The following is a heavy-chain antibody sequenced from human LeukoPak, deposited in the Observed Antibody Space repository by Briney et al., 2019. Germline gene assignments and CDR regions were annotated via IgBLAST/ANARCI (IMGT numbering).Heavy chain of an antibody. CDR3: ARVITMVRGVPYYYGMDV. V-gene: IGHV3-21*01. J-gene: IGHJ6*04. CDR2: ISSSSSYI. CDR1: GFTFSRYS. D-gene: IGHD3-10*01. Sequence: GGSLRPSRAASGFTFSRYSTNWVRQAPGEGLEWVSSISSSSSYIYYADSVKGRFTISRDNAKNSLYLQMNSLRAEDTAVYYCARVITMVRGVPYYYGMDVWGKGTTVTVSS.